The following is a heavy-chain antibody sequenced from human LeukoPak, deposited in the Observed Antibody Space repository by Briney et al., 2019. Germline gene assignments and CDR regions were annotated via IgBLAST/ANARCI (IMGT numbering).Heavy chain of an antibody. CDR3: ASTFPYCSGGTCAL. Sequence: GGSLRLSCAASGLTFGSYWMSWVRQAPGKGLEWVANIHPDGGVKNYVDSVKGRFTISRDNAANSLYLQVHSLRAEDTAEYYCASTFPYCSGGTCALGGQGTLVTVSS. J-gene: IGHJ4*02. D-gene: IGHD2-15*01. CDR1: GLTFGSYW. V-gene: IGHV3-7*01. CDR2: IHPDGGVK.